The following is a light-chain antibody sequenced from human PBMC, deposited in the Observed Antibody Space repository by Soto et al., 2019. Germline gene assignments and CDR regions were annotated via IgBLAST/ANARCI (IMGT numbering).Light chain of an antibody. CDR1: QSVTSTS. V-gene: IGKV3-20*01. J-gene: IGKJ2*01. Sequence: EIVLSQSPGTLSLSPGERATLSCRASQSVTSTSLSWYQQKTGQAPRLLIYGAANRATGIPDRFSGRGSGTDFTLTISRLETEAFAVYYCHLYGSSPMYTFGQGTTLELK. CDR3: HLYGSSPMYT. CDR2: GAA.